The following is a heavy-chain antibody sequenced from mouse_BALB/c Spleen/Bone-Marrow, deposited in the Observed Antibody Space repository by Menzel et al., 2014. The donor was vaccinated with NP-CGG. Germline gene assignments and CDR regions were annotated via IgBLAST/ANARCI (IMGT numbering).Heavy chain of an antibody. Sequence: QVQLRQSGPGLVQPSQSLSTTCTVSGFSLTSYGVHWVRQSPGKGLEWLGVIWSGGSTDYNAAFISRLSISKDNSKSQVFFKMNSLQANDTAIYYCARNSHYYGYYYAMDYWGQGTSVTVSS. CDR2: IWSGGST. V-gene: IGHV2-2*02. CDR3: ARNSHYYGYYYAMDY. J-gene: IGHJ4*01. D-gene: IGHD1-2*01. CDR1: GFSLTSYG.